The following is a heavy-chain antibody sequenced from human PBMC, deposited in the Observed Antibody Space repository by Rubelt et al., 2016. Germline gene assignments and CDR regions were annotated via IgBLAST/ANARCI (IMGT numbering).Heavy chain of an antibody. Sequence: QVQLQESGPGLVKPSETLSLTCTVSGGSISNYYWSWIRQPPGKGLEWIGSFYYSGSTYYNPSLKSRVTISVDTSKNQLSLKPGSWTAADTAVYYWARSHYKDSRAYFPWGQGTLVTVSS. CDR1: GGSISNYY. D-gene: IGHD3-22*01. CDR2: FYYSGST. V-gene: IGHV4-59*01. CDR3: ARSHYKDSRAYFP. J-gene: IGHJ5*02.